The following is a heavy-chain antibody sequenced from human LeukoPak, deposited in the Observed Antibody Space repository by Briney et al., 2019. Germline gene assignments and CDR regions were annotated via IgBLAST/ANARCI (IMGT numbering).Heavy chain of an antibody. V-gene: IGHV4-59*01. CDR2: IYYSGST. CDR1: GGSISSYY. J-gene: IGHJ5*02. D-gene: IGHD5-18*01. CDR3: ARDYGYSYGLINWFDP. Sequence: SETLSLTCTVSGGSISSYYWSWIRQPPGKGLEWLGYIYYSGSTNYNPSLKSRVTISVDTSKNQFSLKLSSVTAADTAVYYCARDYGYSYGLINWFDPWGQGTLVTVSS.